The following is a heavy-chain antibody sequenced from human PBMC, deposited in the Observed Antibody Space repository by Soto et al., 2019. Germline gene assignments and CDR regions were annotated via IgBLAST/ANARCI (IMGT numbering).Heavy chain of an antibody. Sequence: SETLSLTCAVYGGSFSGYYWSWIRQPPGRGLEWIGEIHHSGRTSYNPSLKSRVTISADTSKNQFSLKLSSVTAADTAVYYCAKHSGWSFDYWGQGTLVTVSS. D-gene: IGHD6-19*01. CDR1: GGSFSGYY. V-gene: IGHV4-34*01. J-gene: IGHJ4*02. CDR2: IHHSGRT. CDR3: AKHSGWSFDY.